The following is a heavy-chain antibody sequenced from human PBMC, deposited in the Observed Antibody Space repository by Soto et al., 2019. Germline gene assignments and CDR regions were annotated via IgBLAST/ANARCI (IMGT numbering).Heavy chain of an antibody. Sequence: SVKVSCKASGGTFSSYAISWVRQAPGQGLEWMGGIIPIFGTANYAQKFQGRVTITADESTSTAYMELSSLRSEDTAVYYCATTHPYYYASRNWFDPWGQGTLVTVSS. CDR2: IIPIFGTA. J-gene: IGHJ5*02. D-gene: IGHD3-22*01. CDR3: ATTHPYYYASRNWFDP. V-gene: IGHV1-69*13. CDR1: GGTFSSYA.